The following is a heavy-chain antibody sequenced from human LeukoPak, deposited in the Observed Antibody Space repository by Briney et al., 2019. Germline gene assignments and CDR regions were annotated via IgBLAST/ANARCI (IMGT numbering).Heavy chain of an antibody. J-gene: IGHJ4*02. CDR3: ARVQTYYYDSSGYYYSPYFDY. D-gene: IGHD3-22*01. CDR2: IYTSGST. CDR1: GGSISSYY. V-gene: IGHV4-4*07. Sequence: SETLSLTCTVSGGSISSYYWSWIRQPARKGLEWIGRIYTSGSTNYNPSLKSRVTMSVDTSKNQFSLKLSSVTAADTAVYYCARVQTYYYDSSGYYYSPYFDYWGQGTLVTVSS.